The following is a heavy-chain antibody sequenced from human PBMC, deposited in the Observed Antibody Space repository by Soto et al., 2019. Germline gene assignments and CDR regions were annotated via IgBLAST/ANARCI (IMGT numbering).Heavy chain of an antibody. CDR3: AKGCRESSYLWFDP. CDR1: GFTFSSYA. CDR2: ISGSGGST. Sequence: EVQLLESGGGLVQPGGSLRLSCAASGFTFSSYAMSWVRQAPGKGLEWVSAISGSGGSTYYADSVKGRFTISRDNSKNTQYLEVTTQKAQDTAVYCRAKGCRESSYLWFDPWGQGTLVTVSS. J-gene: IGHJ5*02. D-gene: IGHD2-15*01. V-gene: IGHV3-23*01.